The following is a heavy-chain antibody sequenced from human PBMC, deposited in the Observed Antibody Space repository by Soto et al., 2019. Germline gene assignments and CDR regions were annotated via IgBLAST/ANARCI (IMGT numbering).Heavy chain of an antibody. CDR1: GFTVNSNC. D-gene: IGHD3-10*01. Sequence: GGSLRLSCAASGFTVNSNCMSWVRQAPGKGPEWISVIYSGDVTYYADSVKGRFTISRDNSRNTVYLQMNSLRGDDTALYYCVKNSGWFNTWGQGALVTVSS. V-gene: IGHV3-53*01. CDR3: VKNSGWFNT. J-gene: IGHJ5*02. CDR2: IYSGDVT.